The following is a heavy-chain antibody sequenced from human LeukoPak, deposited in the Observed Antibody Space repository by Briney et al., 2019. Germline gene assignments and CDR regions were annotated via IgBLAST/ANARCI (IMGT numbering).Heavy chain of an antibody. CDR1: GLTFSSYW. J-gene: IGHJ4*02. CDR3: ARSDNYYDSSGYYGDY. V-gene: IGHV3-7*01. CDR2: IKQDGSEK. Sequence: GGSLRLSCAASGLTFSSYWMSWVRQAPGKGLEWVANIKQDGSEKYYVDSVKGRFTISRDNSKNTLYLQMNSLRAEDTAVYYCARSDNYYDSSGYYGDYWGQGTLVTVSS. D-gene: IGHD3-22*01.